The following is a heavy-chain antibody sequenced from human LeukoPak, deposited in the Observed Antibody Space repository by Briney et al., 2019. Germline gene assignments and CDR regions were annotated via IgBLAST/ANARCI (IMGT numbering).Heavy chain of an antibody. D-gene: IGHD3-22*01. J-gene: IGHJ5*02. CDR2: IYTSGST. Sequence: SETLSLTCTVSGGSISSYYWSWIRQPAGKGLEWIGRIYTSGSTNYNPSLKSRVTMSVDTSKNQFSLKLSSVTAADTAVYYCAGALDCYDSSGYYYRWGQGTLVTVSS. CDR3: AGALDCYDSSGYYYR. CDR1: GGSISSYY. V-gene: IGHV4-4*07.